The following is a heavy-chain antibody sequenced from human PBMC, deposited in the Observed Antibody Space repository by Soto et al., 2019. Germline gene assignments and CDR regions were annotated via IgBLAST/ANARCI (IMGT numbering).Heavy chain of an antibody. V-gene: IGHV3-30-3*01. J-gene: IGHJ6*02. Sequence: GGSLRLSCAASGFTFSSYAMHWVRQAPGKGLEWVAVISYDGSNKYYADSVKGRFTISKDNSKNTLYLQMNSLRAEDTAVYYCARDSDYYGSGSYSYYYYGMDVWGQGTTVTVSS. CDR2: ISYDGSNK. D-gene: IGHD3-10*01. CDR1: GFTFSSYA. CDR3: ARDSDYYGSGSYSYYYYGMDV.